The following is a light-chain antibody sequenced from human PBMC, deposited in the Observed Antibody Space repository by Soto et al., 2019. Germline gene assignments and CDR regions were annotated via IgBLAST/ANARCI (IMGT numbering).Light chain of an antibody. V-gene: IGKV1-39*01. Sequence: IQMTQSPSSLSASAGDRVTITCRASQSISSYLNWYHQKPGKAPKLLIYAASSLQSGVPSRFSGSGSGTDFTLTISSLQPEDFATYYCQQSYSTSITFCQGTLLEI. CDR3: QQSYSTSIT. CDR1: QSISSY. CDR2: AAS. J-gene: IGKJ5*01.